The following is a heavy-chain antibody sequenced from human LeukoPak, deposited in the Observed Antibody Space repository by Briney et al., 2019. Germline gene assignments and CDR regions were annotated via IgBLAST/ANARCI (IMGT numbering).Heavy chain of an antibody. CDR2: IYYSGST. J-gene: IGHJ4*02. CDR1: GGSISTRSYY. CDR3: AREGTVAGIHI. D-gene: IGHD6-19*01. Sequence: SETLSLTCSVSGGSISTRSYYWGWIRQPPGKGLEWIGYIYYSGSTNYNPSLKSRVTISVDTSKNQFSLKLSSVTAADTAVYYCAREGTVAGIHIWGQGTLVTVSS. V-gene: IGHV4-61*01.